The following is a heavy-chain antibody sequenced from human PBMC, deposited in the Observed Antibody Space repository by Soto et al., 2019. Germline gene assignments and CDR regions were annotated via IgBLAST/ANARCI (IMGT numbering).Heavy chain of an antibody. CDR2: ISGRGHRT. Sequence: EEQLLESGGGLVQPGGSLRLSCAVYGFTFRDYGMSWVRQAPGQGLEWVSAISGRGHRTYYADSVKGRFTISRDNSKNTLYLQMNTRRAEDTATYYCAKDVFADAKPFDYWGQGTLVTVSS. J-gene: IGHJ4*02. V-gene: IGHV3-23*01. D-gene: IGHD2-21*01. CDR3: AKDVFADAKPFDY. CDR1: GFTFRDYG.